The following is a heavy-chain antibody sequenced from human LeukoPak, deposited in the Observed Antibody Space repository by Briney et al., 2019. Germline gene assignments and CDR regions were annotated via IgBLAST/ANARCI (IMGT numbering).Heavy chain of an antibody. Sequence: GGSLRLSCAASGFTFSSYAMSWVRQAPGKGLEWVSTLSVTGDDTFYADSVRGRFTISRDNSKNTVYLQVDSLRAEDTAVYYCAKRDIVVGKNYFDYWGQGILVTVSS. D-gene: IGHD2-15*01. CDR3: AKRDIVVGKNYFDY. V-gene: IGHV3-23*01. J-gene: IGHJ4*02. CDR2: LSVTGDDT. CDR1: GFTFSSYA.